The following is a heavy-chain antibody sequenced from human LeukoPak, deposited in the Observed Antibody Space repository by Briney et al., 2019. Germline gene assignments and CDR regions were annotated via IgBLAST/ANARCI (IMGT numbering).Heavy chain of an antibody. Sequence: SVKVSCKASGGTFSSYAISWVRQAPGHGLDWMGGVIPIFGTANYAQKLQGRVTITADESTSTAYMELSSLRSEDTAVYYCASGLERGLPAAPARWFDPWGQGTLVTVSS. D-gene: IGHD2-2*01. CDR2: VIPIFGTA. V-gene: IGHV1-69*13. J-gene: IGHJ5*02. CDR3: ASGLERGLPAAPARWFDP. CDR1: GGTFSSYA.